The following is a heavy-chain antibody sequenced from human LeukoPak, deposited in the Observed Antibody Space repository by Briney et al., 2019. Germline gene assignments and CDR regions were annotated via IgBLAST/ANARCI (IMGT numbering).Heavy chain of an antibody. CDR3: AIHLRLGELSFDY. V-gene: IGHV1-8*01. CDR1: GYTFTSYD. D-gene: IGHD3-16*02. CDR2: MNPNSGNT. Sequence: ASVKVSCKASGYTFTSYDINWVRQATGQGLEWMGWMNPNSGNTGYAQKFQGRVTMTRNTSISTAYMELSRLRSDDTAVYYCAIHLRLGELSFDYWGQGTLVTVSS. J-gene: IGHJ4*02.